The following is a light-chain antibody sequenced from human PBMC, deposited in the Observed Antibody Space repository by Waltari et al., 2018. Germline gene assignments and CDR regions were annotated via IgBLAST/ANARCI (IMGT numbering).Light chain of an antibody. CDR1: QSISSY. CDR3: QQSYRTRWT. CDR2: AAS. Sequence: DIQMTQSPSYLSASVGDRVTITRRASQSISSYVNWYQQKPGKAPKLLIYAASSLQSGVPSRFSGSGSGTDFTLTISSLQPEDFATYYCQQSYRTRWTFGQGTKVEIK. J-gene: IGKJ1*01. V-gene: IGKV1-39*01.